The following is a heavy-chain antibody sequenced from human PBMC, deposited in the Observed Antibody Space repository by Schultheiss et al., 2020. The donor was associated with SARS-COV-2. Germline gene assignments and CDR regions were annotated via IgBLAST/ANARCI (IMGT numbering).Heavy chain of an antibody. J-gene: IGHJ4*02. Sequence: GSLRLSCAVYGGSFSGYYWSWIRQPPGKGLEWIGEINHSGSTNYNPSLKSRVTISVDTSKNQFSLKLSSVTAADTAVYYCAREEADYGDYGFVYWGQGTLVTVSS. CDR3: AREEADYGDYGFVY. V-gene: IGHV4-34*01. D-gene: IGHD4-17*01. CDR2: INHSGST. CDR1: GGSFSGYY.